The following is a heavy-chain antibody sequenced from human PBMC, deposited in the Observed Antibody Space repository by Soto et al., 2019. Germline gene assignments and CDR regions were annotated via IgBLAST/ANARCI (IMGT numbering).Heavy chain of an antibody. CDR3: ARDFIKYAAY. Sequence: PGGSLRLSCAASGFTFSTSAMHWVRQAPGKGLERVALISYHGSNKYYADSVQGRFTISRDNSENTVYLQMNSLRPEDMAAYYCARDFIKYAAYWGQGTLVTVSS. D-gene: IGHD2-8*01. V-gene: IGHV3-30-3*01. J-gene: IGHJ4*02. CDR2: ISYHGSNK. CDR1: GFTFSTSA.